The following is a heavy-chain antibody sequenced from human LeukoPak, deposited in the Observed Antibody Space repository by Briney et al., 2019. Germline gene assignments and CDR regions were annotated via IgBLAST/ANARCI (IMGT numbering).Heavy chain of an antibody. CDR1: GLTFGDYA. D-gene: IGHD3-10*01. Sequence: GGSLRLSCTTSGLTFGDYAMSWFRQAPGKGLEWVSHISSSSSTRYYADSVKGRFTLSRDNAKNSLYLQMNSLRAEDTAVYYCARAGFTFSDYFGSFFDYWGQGTLVTVSS. V-gene: IGHV3-48*01. CDR3: ARAGFTFSDYFGSFFDY. CDR2: ISSSSSTR. J-gene: IGHJ4*02.